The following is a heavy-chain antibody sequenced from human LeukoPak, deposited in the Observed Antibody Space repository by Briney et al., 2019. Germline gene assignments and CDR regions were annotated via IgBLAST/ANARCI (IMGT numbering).Heavy chain of an antibody. CDR1: GFTFSDFY. Sequence: GGSLKLSCAASGFTFSDFYMRWIRQAPGKGLEWISYISSSGDTIYYGDSVKGRFTISRDNAKNSLYLQMNSLRAEDTAVYYCARGDKDFYYGMDVWGQGTTVTVSS. D-gene: IGHD2-15*01. CDR2: ISSSGDTI. J-gene: IGHJ6*02. V-gene: IGHV3-11*01. CDR3: ARGDKDFYYGMDV.